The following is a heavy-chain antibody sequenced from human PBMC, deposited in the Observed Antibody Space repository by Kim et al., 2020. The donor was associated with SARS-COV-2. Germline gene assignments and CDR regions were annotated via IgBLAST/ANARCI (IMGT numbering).Heavy chain of an antibody. Sequence: GGSLRLSCAASGFTFSDYYMSWIRQAPGKGLEWVSYISSSSSYTNYADSVKGRFTISRDNAKNSLYLQMNSLRAEDTAVYYCARDPNSSGWYDGGRYFDYWGQGTLVTVSS. D-gene: IGHD6-19*01. CDR3: ARDPNSSGWYDGGRYFDY. CDR2: ISSSSSYT. J-gene: IGHJ4*02. V-gene: IGHV3-11*05. CDR1: GFTFSDYY.